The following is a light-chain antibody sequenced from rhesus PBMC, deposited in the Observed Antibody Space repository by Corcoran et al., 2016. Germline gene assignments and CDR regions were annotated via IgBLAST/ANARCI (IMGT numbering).Light chain of an antibody. V-gene: IGKV1-28*02. J-gene: IGKJ1*01. Sequence: DIQMTQSPSSLSVSVGDTVTITCRASQGISSYLNLFQQKPGKAPKRLIYDASNLESGVPSRFSGRGSGTDFPLTISSLQPEDFATDYCLQHNTYPPTFGQGTKVEIK. CDR3: LQHNTYPPT. CDR1: QGISSY. CDR2: DAS.